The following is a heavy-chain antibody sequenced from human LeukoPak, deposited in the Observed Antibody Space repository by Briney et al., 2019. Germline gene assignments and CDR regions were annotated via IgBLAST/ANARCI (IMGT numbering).Heavy chain of an antibody. J-gene: IGHJ5*02. CDR3: AKGRDKYQLLSNNWFDP. Sequence: GRSLRLSCAASGFTLDDYAMHWVRQAPGKGLEWVSGISWNSGSIGYAGSVKGRFTISRDNAKNSLYLQMNRLRAEDTALYYCAKGRDKYQLLSNNWFDPWGQGTLVTVSS. CDR1: GFTLDDYA. V-gene: IGHV3-9*01. CDR2: ISWNSGSI. D-gene: IGHD2-2*01.